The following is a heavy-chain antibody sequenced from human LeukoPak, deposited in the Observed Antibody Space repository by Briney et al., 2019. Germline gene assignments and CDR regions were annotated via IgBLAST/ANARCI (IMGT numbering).Heavy chain of an antibody. CDR1: GYTFTSYA. CDR3: ASYSPFFGMDV. Sequence: ASVKVSCKASGYTFTSYAISWVRQAPGQGLEWMGGIIPIFGTANYAQKFQGRVTITADESTSTAYMELSSLRSEDTAVYYCASYSPFFGMDVWGQGTTVTVSS. CDR2: IIPIFGTA. J-gene: IGHJ6*02. D-gene: IGHD2/OR15-2a*01. V-gene: IGHV1-69*13.